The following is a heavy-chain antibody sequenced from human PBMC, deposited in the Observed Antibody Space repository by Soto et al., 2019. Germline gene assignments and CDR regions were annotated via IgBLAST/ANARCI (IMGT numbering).Heavy chain of an antibody. CDR2: TYYRSKWYN. Sequence: SQTLSLTCVISGDSVSSNSAAWNWIRQSPSRGLEWLGRTYYRSKWYNDYAVSVKSRITINPDTSKNQFSLQLNSVTPEDTAVYYCAREVPKLVLTNSYYYDINAVPAQGTTGTVSS. CDR3: AREVPKLVLTNSYYYDINAV. CDR1: GDSVSSNSAA. V-gene: IGHV6-1*01. D-gene: IGHD3-9*01. J-gene: IGHJ6*02.